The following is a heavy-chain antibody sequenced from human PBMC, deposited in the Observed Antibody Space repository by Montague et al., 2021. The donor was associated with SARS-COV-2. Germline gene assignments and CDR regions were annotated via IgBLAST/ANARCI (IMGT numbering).Heavy chain of an antibody. CDR3: ANFRRTQLLFGTLYYGMDV. J-gene: IGHJ6*02. CDR1: GGSISSYY. Sequence: SETRSLTCTVSGGSISSYYWSWIRQPPGRGLQLIGYISYSGSTNYNPFLTSRVTISVDTSKDHFTLRLSSVTAADTAVYYCANFRRTQLLFGTLYYGMDVWGQGTTVTVSS. D-gene: IGHD2-2*01. CDR2: ISYSGST. V-gene: IGHV4-59*01.